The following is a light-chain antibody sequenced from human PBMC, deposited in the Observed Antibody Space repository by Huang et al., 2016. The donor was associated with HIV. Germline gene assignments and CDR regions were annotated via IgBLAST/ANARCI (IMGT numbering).Light chain of an antibody. J-gene: IGKJ1*01. V-gene: IGKV3-15*01. Sequence: EIVMTQSPATLSVSPGETPTLSCRSSQGVRSNLAWYQQKPGQAPRLRIYAASTRATGIPARFSGSGSGTEFTLTISSLQSEDFAFYYCQQYNNWPRTFGQGTKVEIK. CDR3: QQYNNWPRT. CDR2: AAS. CDR1: QGVRSN.